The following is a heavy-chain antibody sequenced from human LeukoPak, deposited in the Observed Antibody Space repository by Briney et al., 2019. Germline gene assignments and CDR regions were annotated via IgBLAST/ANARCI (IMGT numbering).Heavy chain of an antibody. J-gene: IGHJ4*02. Sequence: GGSLRLSCVASGFTFSSYNMNWVRQTPEKGLEWVSSISSRSSYKYYADSVRGRFTISRDNAKNSLYLQMHSLRAEDTAVYYCARASEEVAAEIHFDYWGQGTLVTVSS. D-gene: IGHD2-2*01. CDR2: ISSRSSYK. CDR1: GFTFSSYN. V-gene: IGHV3-21*01. CDR3: ARASEEVAAEIHFDY.